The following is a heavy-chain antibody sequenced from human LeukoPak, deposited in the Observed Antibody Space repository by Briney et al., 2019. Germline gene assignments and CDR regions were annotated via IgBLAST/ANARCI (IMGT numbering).Heavy chain of an antibody. Sequence: PSETLSLTCTVSGGSISSSSYYWGWIRQPPGKGLEWIGSIYYSGSTYYNPSLKSRVTISVDTSRNQFSLKLSSVTAADTAVYYCARQRRIAAAGTSNWFDPWGQGTLVTVSS. CDR3: ARQRRIAAAGTSNWFDP. CDR2: IYYSGST. J-gene: IGHJ5*02. V-gene: IGHV4-39*01. D-gene: IGHD6-13*01. CDR1: GGSISSSSYY.